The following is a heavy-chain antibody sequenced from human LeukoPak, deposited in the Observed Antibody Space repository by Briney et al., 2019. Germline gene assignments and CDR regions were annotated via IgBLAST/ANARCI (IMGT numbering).Heavy chain of an antibody. CDR1: GYTFTSYG. CDR2: ISAYNGNT. Sequence: ASVKVSCKASGYTFTSYGISWVRQAPGQGLEWMGWISAYNGNTNYAQKFQGSVTMTTDTSTSTAYMELRSLRSDDTAMYYCARDLLHCSGGSCYRTVDYWGQGTLVTVSS. D-gene: IGHD2-15*01. V-gene: IGHV1-18*01. J-gene: IGHJ4*02. CDR3: ARDLLHCSGGSCYRTVDY.